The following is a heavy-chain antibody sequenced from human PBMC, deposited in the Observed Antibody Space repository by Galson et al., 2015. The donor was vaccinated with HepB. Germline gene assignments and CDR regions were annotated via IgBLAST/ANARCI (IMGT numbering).Heavy chain of an antibody. CDR2: INPSGGST. V-gene: IGHV1-46*01. Sequence: SVKVSCKASGYTFTSYYIHWVRQAPGQGLEWMGIINPSGGSTNYAQKFQGRVTMTRDTSTSTVYVDLNSLRSEDTAVYYCARGPYSSFYYFDYWGQGTLVTVSS. CDR1: GYTFTSYY. D-gene: IGHD6-6*01. CDR3: ARGPYSSFYYFDY. J-gene: IGHJ4*02.